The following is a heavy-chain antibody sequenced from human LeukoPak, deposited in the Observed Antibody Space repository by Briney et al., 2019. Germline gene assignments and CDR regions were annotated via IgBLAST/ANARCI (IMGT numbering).Heavy chain of an antibody. CDR1: GFTFSTFG. D-gene: IGHD1-14*01. Sequence: GGSLRLSCAASGFTFSTFGMHWVRQAPGKGLEWVANIWSDGGNEYYADSVRGRFTISRDNSKNTVYLQMNSLRAEDTAVYYCAKDRKGTYNWFDPWGQGTLVTVSS. CDR3: AKDRKGTYNWFDP. CDR2: IWSDGGNE. J-gene: IGHJ5*02. V-gene: IGHV3-33*06.